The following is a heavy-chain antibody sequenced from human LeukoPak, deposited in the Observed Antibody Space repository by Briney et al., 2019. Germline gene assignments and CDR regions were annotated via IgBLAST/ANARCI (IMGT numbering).Heavy chain of an antibody. CDR2: IYYSGST. CDR3: ARTPSGGYNPPDY. Sequence: SETLSLTCTVSGGSISSYYWSWIRRPPGKGLEWIGYIYYSGSTNYNPSLKSRVTISVDTSKNQFSLKLSSVTAADTAVYYCARTPSGGYNPPDYWGQGTLVTVSS. CDR1: GGSISSYY. D-gene: IGHD5-24*01. J-gene: IGHJ4*02. V-gene: IGHV4-59*08.